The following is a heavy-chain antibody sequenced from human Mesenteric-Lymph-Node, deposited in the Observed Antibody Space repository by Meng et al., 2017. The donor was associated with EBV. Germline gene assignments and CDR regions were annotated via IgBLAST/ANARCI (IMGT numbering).Heavy chain of an antibody. CDR3: TRITFGGAIGD. D-gene: IGHD3-16*02. J-gene: IGHJ4*02. V-gene: IGHV4-4*02. CDR2: IFHSGGT. Sequence: GQLQESGPGLVKPWATLSLTCAVSSGSISNSNWWSWVRQPPGKGLQWIGEIFHSGGTNYNPSPKSRVTISVDKSKNQFPLKVNSLTAADTAVYYCTRITFGGAIGDWGQGTLVTVSS. CDR1: SGSISNSNW.